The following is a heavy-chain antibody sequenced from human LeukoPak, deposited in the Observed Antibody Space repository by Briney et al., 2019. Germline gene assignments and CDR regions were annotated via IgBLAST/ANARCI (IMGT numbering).Heavy chain of an antibody. CDR3: ARVGARYCSSTSCYFDY. Sequence: GGSPRLSCEASGFTFSSYWMSWVRQAPGKGLEWVANIKQDGSEKFYVDSVKGRFTISRDNAKNSLYLQMNSLRAEDTAVYYCARVGARYCSSTSCYFDYWGQGTLVTVSS. V-gene: IGHV3-7*01. CDR1: GFTFSSYW. D-gene: IGHD2-2*01. J-gene: IGHJ4*02. CDR2: IKQDGSEK.